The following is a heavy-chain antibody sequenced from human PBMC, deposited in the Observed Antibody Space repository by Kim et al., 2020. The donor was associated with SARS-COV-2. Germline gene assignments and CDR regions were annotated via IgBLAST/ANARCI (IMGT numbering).Heavy chain of an antibody. CDR2: INPDGSST. CDR1: GFIFSNYW. V-gene: IGHV3-74*01. Sequence: GGSLRLSCAASGFIFSNYWIHWVRRAPGKGLVWVSRINPDGSSTSHADSVKGRFSIFRDNARNTVYLDMNSLRDDDTAVYYCTRATAVSFDIWGQGTMVTVSS. CDR3: TRATAVSFDI. J-gene: IGHJ3*02.